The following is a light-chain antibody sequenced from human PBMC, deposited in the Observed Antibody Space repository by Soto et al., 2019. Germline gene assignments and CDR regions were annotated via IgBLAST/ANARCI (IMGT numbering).Light chain of an antibody. Sequence: IQMTQSPSTLSASVGARVTITCRASQSIISWLARYQPNPGKAPKLLIYDASSLESGVPSRFSGSVSGTECTLTISSLHPDDFATYYCQQYNSYSGTFGQGNKVEIK. J-gene: IGKJ1*01. CDR1: QSIISW. CDR2: DAS. CDR3: QQYNSYSGT. V-gene: IGKV1-5*01.